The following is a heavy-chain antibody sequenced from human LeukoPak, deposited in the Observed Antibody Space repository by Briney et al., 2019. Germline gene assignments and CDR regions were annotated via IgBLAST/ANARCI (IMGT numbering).Heavy chain of an antibody. V-gene: IGHV3-30*04. CDR1: GFTFSSYA. Sequence: PGGSLRLSCAASGFTFSSYAMHWVRQAPGKGLEWVAVISYDGSNKYYADSVKGRFTISRDNSKNTLYLQMNSPRAEDTAVYYCARDASGWYSGKHFDYWGQGTLVTVSS. J-gene: IGHJ4*02. D-gene: IGHD6-19*01. CDR3: ARDASGWYSGKHFDY. CDR2: ISYDGSNK.